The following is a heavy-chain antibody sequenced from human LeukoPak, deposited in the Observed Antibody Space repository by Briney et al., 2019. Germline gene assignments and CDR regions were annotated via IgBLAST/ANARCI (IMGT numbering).Heavy chain of an antibody. D-gene: IGHD6-13*01. V-gene: IGHV3-66*02. J-gene: IGHJ4*02. CDR2: IYSGGST. CDR3: ARGLAAAGRRGVDY. CDR1: GFTVSSNY. Sequence: GGSLRLSCAASGFTVSSNYMSWVRQAPGKGLEWVSVIYSGGSTYYADSVKARFTISRDNSKNTLYLQMNSLRAEDTAVYYCARGLAAAGRRGVDYWGQGTLVTVSS.